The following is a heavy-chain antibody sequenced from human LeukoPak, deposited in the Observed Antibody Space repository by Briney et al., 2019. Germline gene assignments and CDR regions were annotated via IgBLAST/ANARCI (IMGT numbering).Heavy chain of an antibody. Sequence: GGSLRLSCAASGFTFSSYAMHWVRQAPGKGLEWVSAISGSGDSSYYADSVKGRFTISRDNSKNTLYLQMNSLRAEDTAVYYCANRRWLVSSFDYWGQGTLVTVSS. D-gene: IGHD6-19*01. CDR1: GFTFSSYA. CDR3: ANRRWLVSSFDY. V-gene: IGHV3-23*01. J-gene: IGHJ4*02. CDR2: ISGSGDSS.